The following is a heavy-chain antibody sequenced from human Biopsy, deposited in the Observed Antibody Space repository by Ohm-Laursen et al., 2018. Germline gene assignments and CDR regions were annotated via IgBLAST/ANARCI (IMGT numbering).Heavy chain of an antibody. CDR3: ARDSRGGHLNTTLITGKNLDS. J-gene: IGHJ4*02. D-gene: IGHD3-16*01. CDR1: GFSISSGHY. CDR2: ISHSGNT. Sequence: GTLSLTCAVFGFSISSGHYWAWIRQPPGKGLEWIGTISHSGNTYYNPSLKTRVTMSLDTSKNQFSLKLNSVTAADTAVYFCARDSRGGHLNTTLITGKNLDSWGQGILVTVSS. V-gene: IGHV4-38-2*02.